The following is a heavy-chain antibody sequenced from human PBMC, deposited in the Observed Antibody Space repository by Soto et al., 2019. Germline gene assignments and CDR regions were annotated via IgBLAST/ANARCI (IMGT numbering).Heavy chain of an antibody. V-gene: IGHV4-39*01. CDR3: ACRSGGRCYNY. CDR2: IYFSGTT. CDR1: GGGVYSDGYY. D-gene: IGHD2-15*01. J-gene: IGHJ4*02. Sequence: QLQLPESGPGLMKSSEPLSLTFTVSGGGVYSDGYYWGWIRQSPWKGMEWIGKIYFSGTTYYNPSLKSRVTISIDRSKNQFSLKLPTVTAADTAVYYCACRSGGRCYNYWCRGTLVTVS.